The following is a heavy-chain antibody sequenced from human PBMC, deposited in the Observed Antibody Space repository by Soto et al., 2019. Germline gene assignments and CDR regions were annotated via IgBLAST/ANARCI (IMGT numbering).Heavy chain of an antibody. CDR3: ARDKYYDSSGYLDY. J-gene: IGHJ4*02. Sequence: XSVKVSFKASCYTFTSYGISWVRQAPGQGLEWMGWISAYNGNTNYAQKLQGRVTMTTDTSTSTAYMELRSLRSDDTAVYYCARDKYYDSSGYLDYWGQGTLVTVSS. CDR2: ISAYNGNT. V-gene: IGHV1-18*04. D-gene: IGHD3-22*01. CDR1: CYTFTSYG.